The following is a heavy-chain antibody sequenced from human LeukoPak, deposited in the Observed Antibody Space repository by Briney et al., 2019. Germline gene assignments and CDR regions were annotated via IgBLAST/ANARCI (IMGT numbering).Heavy chain of an antibody. Sequence: GGSLRLSCAASGFTFSSNPMSWVRQAPGKGLEWVSAISDNAGVTFYADSVRGRFTISRDNSKNTLYLQMNSLRAEDTALYYCARNGDSSGWYPDYWGQGTLVTVSS. J-gene: IGHJ4*02. CDR1: GFTFSSNP. CDR2: ISDNAGVT. CDR3: ARNGDSSGWYPDY. D-gene: IGHD6-19*01. V-gene: IGHV3-23*01.